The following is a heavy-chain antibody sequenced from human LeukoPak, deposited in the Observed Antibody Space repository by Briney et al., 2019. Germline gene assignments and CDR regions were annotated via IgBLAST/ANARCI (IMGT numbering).Heavy chain of an antibody. Sequence: ASVKVSCKTTGHNLSVYHVHWVQQAPGQGLEWMGWFNGNGGGTKYAQKFQGRVTMTRDTSIDTGYMELTSLISDDTAVYYCARDPLDGNFYFDYWGQGTLVTVAS. J-gene: IGHJ4*02. V-gene: IGHV1-2*02. D-gene: IGHD5-24*01. CDR3: ARDPLDGNFYFDY. CDR2: FNGNGGGT. CDR1: GHNLSVYH.